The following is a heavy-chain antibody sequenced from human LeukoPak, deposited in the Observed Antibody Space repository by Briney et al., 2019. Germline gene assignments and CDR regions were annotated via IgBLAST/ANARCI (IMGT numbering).Heavy chain of an antibody. CDR1: GFTFSSYG. D-gene: IGHD5-18*01. Sequence: PGGSLRLSCAASGFTFSSYGMSWVRQAPGKGLEWVSAISGSGGSTYYADSVKGRFTISRDNSKNTLYLQMDSLRAEDTAVYYCAKVWYSYGYTLPYWGQGTLVTVSS. CDR2: ISGSGGST. J-gene: IGHJ4*02. CDR3: AKVWYSYGYTLPY. V-gene: IGHV3-23*01.